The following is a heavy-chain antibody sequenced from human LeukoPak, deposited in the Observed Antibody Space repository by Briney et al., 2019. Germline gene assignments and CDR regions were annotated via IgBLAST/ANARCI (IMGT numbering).Heavy chain of an antibody. V-gene: IGHV5-51*01. CDR3: ARHRAASPHPSDVFDI. CDR1: GYSFINYW. J-gene: IGHJ3*02. Sequence: GESLKISCKGSGYSFINYWIGWVRQMPEKGLEWMAIIYPGDSHIRYNPSFQDQVTISADKSISTAYLQWSSLQASDTAMYYCARHRAASPHPSDVFDIWGQGTMVTVSS. CDR2: IYPGDSHI.